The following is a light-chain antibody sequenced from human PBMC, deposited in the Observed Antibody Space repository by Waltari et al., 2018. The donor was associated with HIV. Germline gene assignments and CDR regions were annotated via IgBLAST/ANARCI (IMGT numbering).Light chain of an antibody. J-gene: IGLJ2*01. CDR3: SSYAGSNTVV. CDR2: EVS. V-gene: IGLV2-8*01. CDR1: SSDVGGYNY. Sequence: QSALTQPPSASGSPGQSVTLSCTGTSSDVGGYNYSSWYQQHPGKAPKSMIYEVSKRPSGVPDRFSGSKSGNTASLTVSGLQAEDEADYYCSSYAGSNTVVFGGGTKLTVL.